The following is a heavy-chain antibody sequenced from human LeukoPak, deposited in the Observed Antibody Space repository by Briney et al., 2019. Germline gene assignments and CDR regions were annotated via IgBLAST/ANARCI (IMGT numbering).Heavy chain of an antibody. V-gene: IGHV3-53*01. Sequence: GGSLRLSCAASGSTVSRNYMSWVRQAPGRGLECVSVIYGGGPTYYADSVKGRFTISRDTAKNTLYLQMNSLRGEDTAVYFCARDLGIAGTTHAFDIWGHGTMVTVSS. J-gene: IGHJ3*02. CDR2: IYGGGPT. CDR3: ARDLGIAGTTHAFDI. CDR1: GSTVSRNY. D-gene: IGHD1-14*01.